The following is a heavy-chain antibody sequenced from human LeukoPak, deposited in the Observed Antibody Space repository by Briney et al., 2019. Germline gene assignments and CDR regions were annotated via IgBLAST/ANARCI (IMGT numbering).Heavy chain of an antibody. D-gene: IGHD6-19*01. CDR2: INWNGGST. Sequence: GGSLRLSCAASGFTFDDYGMSWVRQAPGKGLEWVSGINWNGGSTGYADSVKGRFTISRDNSKNTLYLQMNSLRVEDTAVYYCAKDFVAVAGGKVDCWGQGTLVTVSS. J-gene: IGHJ4*02. V-gene: IGHV3-20*04. CDR1: GFTFDDYG. CDR3: AKDFVAVAGGKVDC.